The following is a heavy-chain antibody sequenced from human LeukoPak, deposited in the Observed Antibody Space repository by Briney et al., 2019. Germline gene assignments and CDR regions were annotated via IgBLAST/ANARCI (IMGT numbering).Heavy chain of an antibody. V-gene: IGHV3-23*01. Sequence: GGSLRLSCAASGFTFNSYAMHWVRQAPGKGLEWVSSIAGSGDSSFYADSVKGRFVISRDNSKDTLYLQMNSLRVEDTAVYYCARDRYCGGDCYYWHFDLWGRGTLVTVSS. D-gene: IGHD2-21*02. CDR2: IAGSGDSS. J-gene: IGHJ2*01. CDR3: ARDRYCGGDCYYWHFDL. CDR1: GFTFNSYA.